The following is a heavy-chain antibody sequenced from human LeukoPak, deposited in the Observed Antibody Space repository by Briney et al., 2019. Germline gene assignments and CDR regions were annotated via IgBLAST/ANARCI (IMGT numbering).Heavy chain of an antibody. CDR3: ASRRFYYYYMAV. V-gene: IGHV4-34*01. D-gene: IGHD4-17*01. Sequence: SETLSLTCAVYGGSFSGYYWSWIRQPPGKGLEWIGEINHSGSTNYNPSLKSRVTISVDTSKNQFSLKLSSVTAADTAVYYCASRRFYYYYMAVWGKGPAVPFPS. CDR2: INHSGST. J-gene: IGHJ6*03. CDR1: GGSFSGYY.